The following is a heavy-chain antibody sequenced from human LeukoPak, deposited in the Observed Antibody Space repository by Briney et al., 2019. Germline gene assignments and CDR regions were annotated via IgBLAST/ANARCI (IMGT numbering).Heavy chain of an antibody. CDR3: ANCRDGYNLPDY. CDR1: GFTFDDYA. J-gene: IGHJ4*02. D-gene: IGHD5-24*01. Sequence: GGSLRLSCAASGFTFDDYAMHWVRQAPGKGLEWVSGISWNSGSIGYADSVKGRFTISRDNAKNSLYLQMNSLRAEDTAIYYCANCRDGYNLPDYWGQGTLVTVSS. V-gene: IGHV3-9*01. CDR2: ISWNSGSI.